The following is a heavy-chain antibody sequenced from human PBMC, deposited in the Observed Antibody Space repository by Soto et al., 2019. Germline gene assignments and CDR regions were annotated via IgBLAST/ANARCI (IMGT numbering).Heavy chain of an antibody. CDR2: IYPGDSDT. J-gene: IGHJ1*01. CDR3: ARGIAASHKYFQH. Sequence: GESLKISCKGSGYSFTSYWIGWVRQMPGKGLEWMGTIYPGDSDTRYRPSFQGQVTISADKSISTAYLQWSSLKASDTAMYYWARGIAASHKYFQHWGQGTLVTVSS. CDR1: GYSFTSYW. V-gene: IGHV5-51*01. D-gene: IGHD2-15*01.